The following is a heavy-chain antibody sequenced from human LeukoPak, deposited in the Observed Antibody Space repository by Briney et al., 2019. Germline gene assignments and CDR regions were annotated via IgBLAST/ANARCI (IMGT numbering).Heavy chain of an antibody. J-gene: IGHJ5*02. CDR2: IIPIFGTA. CDR3: ASIRRSRDGYNSNP. Sequence: SVKVSCKASGGTFSSYAISWVRQAPGQGLEWMGGIIPIFGTANYAQKFQGRVTITADESTSTAYMELSSLRSEDTAVYYCASIRRSRDGYNSNPWGQGTLVTVSS. CDR1: GGTFSSYA. V-gene: IGHV1-69*13. D-gene: IGHD5-24*01.